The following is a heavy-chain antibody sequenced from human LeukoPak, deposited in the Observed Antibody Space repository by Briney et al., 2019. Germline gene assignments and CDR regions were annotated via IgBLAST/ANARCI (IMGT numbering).Heavy chain of an antibody. D-gene: IGHD4-11*01. Sequence: GGSLRLSCAASGFTFSDHYMDWVRQAPGKGLEWVGRTRNKAHSYTTEYAASVKGRFTISRDDSKNSLYLQMNSLKTEDTAVYYCARSTVTIDYRGQGTLVTVSS. V-gene: IGHV3-72*01. J-gene: IGHJ4*02. CDR2: TRNKAHSYTT. CDR1: GFTFSDHY. CDR3: ARSTVTIDY.